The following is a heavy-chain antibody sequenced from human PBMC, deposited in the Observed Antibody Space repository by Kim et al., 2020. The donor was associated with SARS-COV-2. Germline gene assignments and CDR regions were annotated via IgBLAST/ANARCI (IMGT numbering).Heavy chain of an antibody. D-gene: IGHD3-3*01. CDR2: INHSGST. Sequence: SETLSLTCAVYGGSFSGYYWSWIRQPPGKGLEWIGEINHSGSTNYNPSLKSRVTISVDTSKNQFSLKLSSVTAADTAVYYCARGCGGKVTIFGPYYFDY. J-gene: IGHJ4*01. CDR3: ARGCGGKVTIFGPYYFDY. CDR1: GGSFSGYY. V-gene: IGHV4-34*01.